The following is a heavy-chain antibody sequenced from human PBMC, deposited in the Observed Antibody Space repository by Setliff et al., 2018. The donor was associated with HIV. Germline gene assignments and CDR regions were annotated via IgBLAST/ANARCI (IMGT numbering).Heavy chain of an antibody. D-gene: IGHD6-19*01. V-gene: IGHV4-34*01. CDR2: INHSGRT. CDR1: GGSFSDNY. J-gene: IGHJ4*01. Sequence: KPSETLSLTCAVYGGSFSDNYWSWIRQSPGKGLEWIGEINHSGRTKYSPSLRSRVSISVDTSKTQFSLKLTSVTAADTALYYCARHEGGAVAGTWYYFDYWGHGTLVTVSS. CDR3: ARHEGGAVAGTWYYFDY.